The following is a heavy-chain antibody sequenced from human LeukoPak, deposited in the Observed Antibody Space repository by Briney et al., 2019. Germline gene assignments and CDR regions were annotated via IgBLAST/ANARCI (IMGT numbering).Heavy chain of an antibody. D-gene: IGHD1-7*01. CDR3: ARDRITGTTRRGDWFDP. Sequence: SVKVSCKTSGYTFTSYGISWVRQAPGQGLEWMGGIIPIFGTANYAQKFQGRVTITADESTSTAYMELSSLRSEDTAVYYCARDRITGTTRRGDWFDPWGQGTLVTVSS. J-gene: IGHJ5*02. CDR1: GYTFTSYG. CDR2: IIPIFGTA. V-gene: IGHV1-69*13.